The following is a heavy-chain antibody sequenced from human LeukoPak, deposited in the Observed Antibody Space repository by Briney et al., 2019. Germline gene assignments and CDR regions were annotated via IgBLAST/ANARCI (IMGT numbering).Heavy chain of an antibody. CDR3: ARNVGYCSGGSCSLVYYYMDV. CDR2: ISSSSSYI. D-gene: IGHD2-15*01. V-gene: IGHV3-21*01. CDR1: EFTFSSYS. J-gene: IGHJ6*03. Sequence: PGGSLRLSCAASEFTFSSYSMNWVRQAPGKGLEWVSSISSSSSYIYYADSVKGRFTISRDNGKNSAYLQMNSLRVDDTAVYYCARNVGYCSGGSCSLVYYYMDVWGKGTTVTVSS.